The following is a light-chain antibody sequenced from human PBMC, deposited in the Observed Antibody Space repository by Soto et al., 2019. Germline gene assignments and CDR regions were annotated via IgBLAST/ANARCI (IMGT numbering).Light chain of an antibody. J-gene: IGLJ3*02. CDR3: QTWGSGIRV. Sequence: QLVLTQSPSASASLGASVKLTCTLSSGHITYAIAWHQQQPEKGPRYLMQLNGDGSHTKGDGIPDRFSGSSSGAERYLTISSLQSEDEADYYCQTWGSGIRVFGGGTQLTVL. CDR2: LNGDGSH. V-gene: IGLV4-69*01. CDR1: SGHITYA.